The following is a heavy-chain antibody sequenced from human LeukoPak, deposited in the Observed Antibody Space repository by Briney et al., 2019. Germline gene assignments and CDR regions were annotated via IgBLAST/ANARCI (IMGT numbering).Heavy chain of an antibody. Sequence: PGGSLRLSCAASGFTFSSYWMSWVRQTPGKGLEWVANIKQDGSEKYYVDSVKGRFTISRDNAKNSLYLQMNSLRAEDTAVYYCARGRGNYPFGYWGQGTLVTVSS. CDR2: IKQDGSEK. CDR1: GFTFSSYW. CDR3: ARGRGNYPFGY. D-gene: IGHD1-7*01. V-gene: IGHV3-7*01. J-gene: IGHJ4*02.